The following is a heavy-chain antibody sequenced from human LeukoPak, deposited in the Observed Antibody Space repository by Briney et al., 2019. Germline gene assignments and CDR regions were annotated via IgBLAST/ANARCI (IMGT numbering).Heavy chain of an antibody. Sequence: GGSLRLSCAASGFTFSSYAMSWVRQAPGKGLEWVSSISGSGGSTYYADSVKGRFTISRDNSKNTLFLQMNGLRAEDTAVYYCAKRAVPGNAFFDNWGQGTLVTVSS. V-gene: IGHV3-23*01. CDR3: AKRAVPGNAFFDN. CDR2: ISGSGGST. CDR1: GFTFSSYA. J-gene: IGHJ4*02. D-gene: IGHD1-26*01.